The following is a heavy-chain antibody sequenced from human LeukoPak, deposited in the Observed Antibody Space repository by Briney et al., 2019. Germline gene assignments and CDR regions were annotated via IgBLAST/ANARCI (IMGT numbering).Heavy chain of an antibody. D-gene: IGHD6-19*01. J-gene: IGHJ4*02. Sequence: PSETLSLTCTVSGGSISSYYWSWIRQPAGKGLEWIGRIYTSGSTNYNPSLKSRVTMSVDTSKNQFSLKPSSVTAADTAVYYCASDPEHSSGDGVDYWGQGTLVTVSS. CDR1: GGSISSYY. CDR3: ASDPEHSSGDGVDY. CDR2: IYTSGST. V-gene: IGHV4-4*07.